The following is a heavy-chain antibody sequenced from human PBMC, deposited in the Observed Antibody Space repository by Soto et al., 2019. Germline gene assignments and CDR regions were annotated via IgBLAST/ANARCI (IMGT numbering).Heavy chain of an antibody. D-gene: IGHD3-10*01. CDR1: GFTFSSYA. Sequence: PGGSLRLSCAASGFTFSSYAMSWVRQAPGKGLEWVSAISGSGDSTYYADSVKGRFTISRDNSKNTLYLQMNSLRAEDTAVYYCANTPGSGSYYNGYWGQGTLVTVSS. V-gene: IGHV3-23*01. CDR3: ANTPGSGSYYNGY. CDR2: ISGSGDST. J-gene: IGHJ4*02.